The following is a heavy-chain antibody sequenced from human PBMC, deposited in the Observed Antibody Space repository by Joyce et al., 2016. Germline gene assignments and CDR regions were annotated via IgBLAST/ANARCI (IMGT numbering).Heavy chain of an antibody. J-gene: IGHJ4*02. CDR1: GGSIRNGDYY. CDR2: IYYSGST. D-gene: IGHD4-17*01. CDR3: ARVTFGDFSADS. V-gene: IGHV4-30-4*01. Sequence: QVQLQESVPGLVKPSQTLSLTCTVSGGSIRNGDYYWSWIRQPPGKGLEWIGRIYYSGSTYFNPSLKSRVNMSVDTTRNQFSLRMNSVTAADTAMYYCARVTFGDFSADSWGLGTLVTVSS.